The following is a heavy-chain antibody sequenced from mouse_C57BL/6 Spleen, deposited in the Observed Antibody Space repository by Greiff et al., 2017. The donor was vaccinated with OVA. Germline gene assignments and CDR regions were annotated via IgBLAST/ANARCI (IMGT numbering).Heavy chain of an antibody. J-gene: IGHJ4*01. V-gene: IGHV1-69*01. CDR2: IDPSDSYT. CDR3: ATGKDAMDY. Sequence: VQLQQPGAELVMPGASVKLSCKASGYTFTSYWMHWVKQRPGQGLEWIGEIDPSDSYTNYNQKFKGKSTLTVDKSSSTAYMQLSILTSEDSAVYYCATGKDAMDYWGQGTSVTVSS. CDR1: GYTFTSYW. D-gene: IGHD4-1*01.